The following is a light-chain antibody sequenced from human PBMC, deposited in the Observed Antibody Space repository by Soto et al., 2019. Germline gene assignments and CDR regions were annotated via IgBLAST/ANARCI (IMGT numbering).Light chain of an antibody. CDR2: DNN. J-gene: IGLJ2*01. V-gene: IGLV1-40*01. CDR3: QSYDHSLSGSVV. CDR1: TSNIGAGYD. Sequence: QSVLTQPPSVSGAPGQRVTISCTGSTSNIGAGYDVHWYQQLPGTAPKLVIHDNNNRPSGVPDRFSGPKSGTSASLAITGLQAEDEADYYCQSYDHSLSGSVVFGGGTKVTVL.